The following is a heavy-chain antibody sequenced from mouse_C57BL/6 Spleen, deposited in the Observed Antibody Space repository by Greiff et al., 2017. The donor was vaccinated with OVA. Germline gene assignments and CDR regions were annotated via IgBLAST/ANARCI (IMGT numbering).Heavy chain of an antibody. CDR2: IDPANGNT. Sequence: EVKLQESVAELVRPGASVKLSCTASGFHIKNTYMHWVKQRPEQGLEWIGRIDPANGNTKYAPKFQGKATITADTSSNTAYLQLSSLTSEDTVIYYCAREYFDYWGQGTTLTVSS. V-gene: IGHV14-3*01. J-gene: IGHJ2*01. CDR1: GFHIKNTY. CDR3: AREYFDY.